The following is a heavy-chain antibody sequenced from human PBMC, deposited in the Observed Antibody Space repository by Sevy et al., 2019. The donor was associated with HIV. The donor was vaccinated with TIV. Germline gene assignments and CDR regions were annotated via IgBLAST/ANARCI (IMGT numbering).Heavy chain of an antibody. D-gene: IGHD1-26*01. CDR2: ISPGTGVT. J-gene: IGHJ3*02. CDR1: GYSFTAYY. Sequence: ASVKVSCKASGYSFTAYYMHWVRQAPGQGLEWMGWISPGTGVTKYAQKFQGRVSMTTDSSINTAHMELSSLRSDDTAVYYCESLSFAGYSRFDIWGQGTLVTVSS. CDR3: ESLSFAGYSRFDI. V-gene: IGHV1-2*02.